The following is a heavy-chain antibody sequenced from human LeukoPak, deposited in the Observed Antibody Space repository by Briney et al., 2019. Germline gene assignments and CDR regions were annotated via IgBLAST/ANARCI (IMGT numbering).Heavy chain of an antibody. V-gene: IGHV4-59*08. CDR2: IYYSGST. J-gene: IGHJ5*02. D-gene: IGHD2-2*02. CDR1: GGSISSYY. CDR3: ARQAYCSSTSCYTDNWFDP. Sequence: SETLSLTCTVSGGSISSYYWSWIRQPPGKGLEWIGYIYYSGSTNYNPSLKSRVTISVDTSKNQFSLKLSSVTAADTAVYYCARQAYCSSTSCYTDNWFDPWGQGTLVTVSS.